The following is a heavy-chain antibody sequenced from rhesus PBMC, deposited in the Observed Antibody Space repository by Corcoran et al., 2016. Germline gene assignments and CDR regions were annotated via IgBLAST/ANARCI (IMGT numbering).Heavy chain of an antibody. CDR2: ITYSGST. Sequence: QVQLQESGPGLVKPSETLSLTCAVSGGSISSGYYYWSWIRPPPGKGLEWIGYITYSGSTSYNPSLKGRVTISRDTSKNQFSLKLSSVTAADTAVYYCARDRIAFDYWGQGVLVTVSS. J-gene: IGHJ4*01. CDR1: GGSISSGYYY. D-gene: IGHD2-2*01. V-gene: IGHV4-122*02. CDR3: ARDRIAFDY.